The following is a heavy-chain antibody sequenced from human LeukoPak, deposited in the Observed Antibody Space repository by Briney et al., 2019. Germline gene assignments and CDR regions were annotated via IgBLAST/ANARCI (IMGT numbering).Heavy chain of an antibody. J-gene: IGHJ6*03. CDR1: GFYSNDYARYA. Sequence: GGSLRLSCAGSGFYSNDYARYAMSWVRQAPGKGLEWVSAISGTADTTKYADSVKGRFTISRDNSKNTLYLQMNSLRAEDTAVYYCAKGWGNFYFYYYMDVWGKGTMVTVSS. CDR2: ISGTADTT. CDR3: AKGWGNFYFYYYMDV. D-gene: IGHD3-16*01. V-gene: IGHV3-23*01.